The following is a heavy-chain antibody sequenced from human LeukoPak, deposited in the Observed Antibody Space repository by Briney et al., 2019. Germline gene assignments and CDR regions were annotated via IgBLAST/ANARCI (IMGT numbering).Heavy chain of an antibody. V-gene: IGHV3-11*04. CDR2: ISSSGSTI. CDR1: GFTFSDYY. D-gene: IGHD3-3*01. J-gene: IGHJ4*02. Sequence: PGGSLRLSCAASGFTFSDYYMSWIRQAPGKGLEWVSYISSSGSTIYYADSVKGRFTISRDNAKNSLYLQMNSLRAEDTAVYYSAGQSYYDFWSGYYGYWGQGTLVTVSS. CDR3: AGQSYYDFWSGYYGY.